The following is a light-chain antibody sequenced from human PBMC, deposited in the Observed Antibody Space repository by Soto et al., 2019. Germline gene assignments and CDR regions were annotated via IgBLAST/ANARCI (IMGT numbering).Light chain of an antibody. CDR3: QQRSNWPPGT. CDR2: DAS. CDR1: QSVSSNY. Sequence: EIVMTQSPATLSVSPGERATLSCRASQSVSSNYLAWYQQKLGQAPRLLIYDASRRATGIPDRFSGSGSGTDFTLTISRLEPEDFAVYYCQQRSNWPPGTFGQGTKVDIK. J-gene: IGKJ1*01. V-gene: IGKV3D-20*02.